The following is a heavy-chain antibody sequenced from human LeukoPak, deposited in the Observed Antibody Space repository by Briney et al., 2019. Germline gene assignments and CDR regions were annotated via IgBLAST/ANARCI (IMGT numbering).Heavy chain of an antibody. V-gene: IGHV3-21*01. Sequence: GGSLRLSCAASGFTFSSYSMNWVRQAPGKGLEWVSSISSSSSYIYYADSVKGRFTISRDNAKNSLFLQMNSLRAEDTAVYYCARSGAYCGGDCYWTYYFDYWGQGTLVTVSS. D-gene: IGHD2-21*02. CDR1: GFTFSSYS. CDR3: ARSGAYCGGDCYWTYYFDY. J-gene: IGHJ4*02. CDR2: ISSSSSYI.